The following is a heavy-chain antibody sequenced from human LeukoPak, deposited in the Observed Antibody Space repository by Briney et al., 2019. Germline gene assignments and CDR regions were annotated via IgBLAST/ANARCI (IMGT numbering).Heavy chain of an antibody. J-gene: IGHJ4*02. CDR3: VRSKTYFFEY. D-gene: IGHD1-26*01. Sequence: GGSLRLSCAASGFTFSSYSMNWVRQAPGKGLEWLSYITSSSSNIYYADSVKGRFTISRDNAKNSLCLQMNSLRDEDTALYYCVRSKTYFFEYWGQGALVTVSS. CDR1: GFTFSSYS. CDR2: ITSSSSNI. V-gene: IGHV3-48*02.